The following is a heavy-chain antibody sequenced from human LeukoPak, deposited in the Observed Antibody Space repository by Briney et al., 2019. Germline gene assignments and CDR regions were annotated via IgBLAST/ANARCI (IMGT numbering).Heavy chain of an antibody. CDR3: ARGMELVSTPFDH. CDR2: IYNSGST. J-gene: IGHJ4*02. D-gene: IGHD5/OR15-5a*01. V-gene: IGHV4-59*01. CDR1: GASLSNYY. Sequence: PSETLSLTCTVSGASLSNYYWTWIRQPPGKGLEWIGYIYNSGSTNYDPSLKSRVTISMDMSKEQFSLKLTSVTAADTAVYYCARGMELVSTPFDHWGQGTLVTVSS.